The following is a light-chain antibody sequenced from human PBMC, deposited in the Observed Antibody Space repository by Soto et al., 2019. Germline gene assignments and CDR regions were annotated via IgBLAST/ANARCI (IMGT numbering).Light chain of an antibody. CDR1: SGSVSTSYY. Sequence: QAVVTQEPSFSVSPGGTVTLTCGLSSGSVSTSYYPSWYQQTPGQAPRTLIYNTNTRSSGVPDRFSGSILGNKAALTITGAQADDESDYYCVLYMGSGIPLFGGGTKVTVL. CDR3: VLYMGSGIPL. CDR2: NTN. V-gene: IGLV8-61*01. J-gene: IGLJ2*01.